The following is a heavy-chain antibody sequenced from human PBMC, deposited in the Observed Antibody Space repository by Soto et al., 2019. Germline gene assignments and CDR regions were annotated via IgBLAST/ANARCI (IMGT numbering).Heavy chain of an antibody. CDR1: GFTFDNDA. CDR2: ISGSGGTT. Sequence: EVQLLESGGGLVQPGGSLRLSCAASGFTFDNDAMSWVRQAPGKGLGWVSAISGSGGTTYYADSVKGRFTISRDNSNNTVYLQMHSLRAEDTAVYYCVKDFFGSSGWGQGTLVTVSS. J-gene: IGHJ4*02. D-gene: IGHD3-10*01. V-gene: IGHV3-23*01. CDR3: VKDFFGSSG.